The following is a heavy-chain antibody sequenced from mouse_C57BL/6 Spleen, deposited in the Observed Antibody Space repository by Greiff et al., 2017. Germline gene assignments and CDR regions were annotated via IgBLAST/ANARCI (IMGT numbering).Heavy chain of an antibody. D-gene: IGHD1-1*01. V-gene: IGHV1-5*01. CDR1: GYTFTSYW. Sequence: VQLQQSGTVLARPGASVKMSCKTSGYTFTSYWMHWVKQRPGQGLEWIGAIYPGNSDTSYNQKFKGKAKLTAVTSASTAYMELSSLTKEDSAVYYCTRCTTVVAPFDYWAQGTTRTVSS. J-gene: IGHJ2*01. CDR3: TRCTTVVAPFDY. CDR2: IYPGNSDT.